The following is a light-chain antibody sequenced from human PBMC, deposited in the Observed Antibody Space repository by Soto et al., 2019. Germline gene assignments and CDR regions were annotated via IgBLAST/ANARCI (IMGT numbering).Light chain of an antibody. CDR3: QQRADWPIT. J-gene: IGKJ3*01. V-gene: IGKV3D-20*02. CDR1: QSVSSSY. CDR2: DSS. Sequence: DIVLTQSPATLSLSPGERATLSCEASQSVSSSYLAWYQQKPGQAPRLIIYDSSNRATGIPARFSGSWSGTDCTLTISSLEPEDVALYYCQQRADWPITFGPGTKVDIK.